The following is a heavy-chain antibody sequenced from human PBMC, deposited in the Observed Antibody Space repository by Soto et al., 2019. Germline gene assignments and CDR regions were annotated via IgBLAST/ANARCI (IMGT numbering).Heavy chain of an antibody. J-gene: IGHJ4*02. V-gene: IGHV1-3*01. D-gene: IGHD1-26*01. Sequence: ASVKVSCKASGYTFTSYAMHWVRQAPGQRLEWMGWINAGNGNTKYSQKFQGRVTITRDTSASTAYMELSSLRSEDTAVYYCARNHLSGSYYPTFDYWGQGTLVTVSS. CDR3: ARNHLSGSYYPTFDY. CDR2: INAGNGNT. CDR1: GYTFTSYA.